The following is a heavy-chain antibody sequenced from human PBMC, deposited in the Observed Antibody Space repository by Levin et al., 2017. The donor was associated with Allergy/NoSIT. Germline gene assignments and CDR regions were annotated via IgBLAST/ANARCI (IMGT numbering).Heavy chain of an antibody. V-gene: IGHV3-30*04. J-gene: IGHJ6*02. CDR1: GFTFSSYA. CDR3: ARDPGDIVVVPAAAPTYYYYGMDV. D-gene: IGHD2-2*01. Sequence: GGSLRLSCAASGFTFSSYAMHWVRQAPGKGLEWVAVISYDGSNKYYADSVKGRFTISRDNSKNTLYLQMNSLRAEDTAVYYCARDPGDIVVVPAAAPTYYYYGMDVWGQGTTVTVSS. CDR2: ISYDGSNK.